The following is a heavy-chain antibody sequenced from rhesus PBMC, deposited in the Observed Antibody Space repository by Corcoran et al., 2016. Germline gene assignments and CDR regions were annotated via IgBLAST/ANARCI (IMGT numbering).Heavy chain of an antibody. CDR2: IINNGRTI. D-gene: IGHD3-28*01. Sequence: EVQLVESGGGLVQHGGSLRLSCAASGCSFGDNGMHWVRQAPGKGLEWVSSIINNGRTIYYADSVKGRFTASRDNSKNSRSLQMNSLRAEDTAVYYCTRGYDSGPFDYWGQGVLVTVAS. J-gene: IGHJ4*01. V-gene: IGHV3-7*01. CDR1: GCSFGDNG. CDR3: TRGYDSGPFDY.